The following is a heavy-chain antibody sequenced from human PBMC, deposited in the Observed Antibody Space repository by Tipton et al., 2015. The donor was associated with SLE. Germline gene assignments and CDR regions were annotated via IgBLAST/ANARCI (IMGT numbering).Heavy chain of an antibody. CDR1: GFNFGAYW. Sequence: LRLSCVASGFNFGAYWMHWVRQAPGKGLVWISRTNQDGAIRSYEDSVKGRFIISRDNSKSTLYLQMNNVRVEDTALYYCTRGIDPGSSRISDYWGQGTMVSVSS. V-gene: IGHV3-74*01. D-gene: IGHD2-15*01. J-gene: IGHJ4*02. CDR2: TNQDGAIR. CDR3: TRGIDPGSSRISDY.